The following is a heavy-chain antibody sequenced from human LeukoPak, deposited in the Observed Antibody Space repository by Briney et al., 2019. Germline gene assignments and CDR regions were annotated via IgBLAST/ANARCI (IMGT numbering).Heavy chain of an antibody. Sequence: SETLSLTCEVVGGSFSGSYYWSWIRQAPGQGLEWIGQTTHGGSTIYNPSLQSRVSISVDTSKNQFSLRLSSVTAADTAVYYCARDFDWFDYWGQGTPVIVSS. CDR2: TTHGGST. J-gene: IGHJ4*02. CDR3: ARDFDWFDY. V-gene: IGHV4-34*01. D-gene: IGHD3-9*01. CDR1: GGSFSGSYY.